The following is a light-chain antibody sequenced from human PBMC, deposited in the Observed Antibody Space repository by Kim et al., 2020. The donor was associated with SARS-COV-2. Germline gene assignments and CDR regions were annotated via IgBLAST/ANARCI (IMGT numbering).Light chain of an antibody. V-gene: IGLV3-1*01. CDR1: KLGDKN. CDR3: QAWDSSTVV. CDR2: QNT. Sequence: SGSPGQTATISGSGDKLGDKNACWYQQKPGQSPVVVIYQNTKRSSGIPERFSGSNSGNTATLTIRGTQALDEADYYCQAWDSSTVVFGGGTQLTVL. J-gene: IGLJ2*01.